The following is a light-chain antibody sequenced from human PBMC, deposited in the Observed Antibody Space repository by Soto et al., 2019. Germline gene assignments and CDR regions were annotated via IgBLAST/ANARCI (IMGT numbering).Light chain of an antibody. CDR3: QQYYTTPRT. V-gene: IGKV4-1*01. J-gene: IGKJ1*01. CDR2: WAS. Sequence: DIVMTQSPDSLAVSLGERATINCKSTQTVFYNPNNKSFLAWYQQKPGQPPKLLIYWASTRESGVPDRFSGSGSGADFSLTISSLQAEDVAVYYCQQYYTTPRTFGQGTKVEIK. CDR1: QTVFYNPNNKSF.